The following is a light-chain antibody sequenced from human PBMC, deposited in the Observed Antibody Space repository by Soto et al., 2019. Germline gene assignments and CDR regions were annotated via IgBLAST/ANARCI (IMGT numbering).Light chain of an antibody. CDR3: HQRNNWPPALI. Sequence: EIVLTQSPGTLSLSPGERATLSCSASQSVRNNLVWFQQKPGQAPRLLIYDASSRATGIPARFSGSGSGTDSALTISSLEPEDFAVYYCHQRNNWPPALIFGGGTKVEIK. J-gene: IGKJ4*01. CDR2: DAS. CDR1: QSVRNN. V-gene: IGKV3-11*01.